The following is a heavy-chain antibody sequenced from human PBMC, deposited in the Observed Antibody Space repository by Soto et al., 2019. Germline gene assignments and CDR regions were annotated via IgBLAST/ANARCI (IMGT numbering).Heavy chain of an antibody. CDR1: GGSISSSSYY. Sequence: PSETLSLTCTVSGGSISSSSYYWGWIRQPPGKGLERIGSIYYSGSTYYNPSLKSRVTISVDTSRNQFSLKLSSVTAADTAVYYCARHNDYGSGTFDYWGQGTLVTVSS. CDR2: IYYSGST. V-gene: IGHV4-39*01. CDR3: ARHNDYGSGTFDY. J-gene: IGHJ4*02. D-gene: IGHD3-10*01.